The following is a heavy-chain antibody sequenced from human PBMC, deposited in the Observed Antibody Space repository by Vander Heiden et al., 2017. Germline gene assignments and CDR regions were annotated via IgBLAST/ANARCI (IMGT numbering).Heavy chain of an antibody. Sequence: EVQLVETGGGLVKPGGSLRLSYAASGFTFSSYSMNWVRQAPGKGLEWVSSISSSSSYIYYADSVKGRFTISRDNAKNSLYLQMNSLRAEDTAVYYCARDLRELWLPPYGMDVWGQGTTVTVSS. CDR1: GFTFSSYS. J-gene: IGHJ6*02. CDR2: ISSSSSYI. CDR3: ARDLRELWLPPYGMDV. D-gene: IGHD6-19*01. V-gene: IGHV3-21*01.